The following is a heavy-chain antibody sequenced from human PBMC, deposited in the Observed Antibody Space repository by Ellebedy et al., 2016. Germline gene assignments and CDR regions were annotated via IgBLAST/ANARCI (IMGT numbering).Heavy chain of an antibody. CDR3: ARDYYGSGIYYYGMDV. J-gene: IGHJ6*02. D-gene: IGHD3-10*01. Sequence: SETLSLTCAVYGGSFSGYYWSWIRQPPGKGLEWIGEINHSGSTNYNPSLKSRVTISVDTSKNQFSLKLSSVTAADTAVYYCARDYYGSGIYYYGMDVWGQGTTVTVSS. V-gene: IGHV4-34*01. CDR1: GGSFSGYY. CDR2: INHSGST.